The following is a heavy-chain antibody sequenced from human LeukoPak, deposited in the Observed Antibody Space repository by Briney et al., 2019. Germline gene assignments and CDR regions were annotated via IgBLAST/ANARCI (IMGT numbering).Heavy chain of an antibody. D-gene: IGHD6-13*01. Sequence: GGSLRLSCAASGFTFSSYAMTWVRQAPGKGLEWVSGISDTGGTTYYADSVKGRFTISRDNSKNTLFLQMNSLRAEDTAVYYCAKRTAIAGPYLDYWGQGTLVTVSS. CDR2: ISDTGGTT. J-gene: IGHJ4*02. V-gene: IGHV3-23*01. CDR1: GFTFSSYA. CDR3: AKRTAIAGPYLDY.